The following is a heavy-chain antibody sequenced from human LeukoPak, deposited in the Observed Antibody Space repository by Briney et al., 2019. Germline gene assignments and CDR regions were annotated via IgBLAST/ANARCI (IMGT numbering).Heavy chain of an antibody. Sequence: PGGSLRLSCAASGFTVSSNYMSWVRHAPGKGLEWVPVIYSGGSTYYADSVKGRFTISRDNSKNSLYLQMNSLRAEDTAVYYCARGGGPRYGGYYFDYWGQGTLVTVSS. D-gene: IGHD4-23*01. CDR3: ARGGGPRYGGYYFDY. V-gene: IGHV3-53*01. J-gene: IGHJ4*02. CDR1: GFTVSSNY. CDR2: IYSGGST.